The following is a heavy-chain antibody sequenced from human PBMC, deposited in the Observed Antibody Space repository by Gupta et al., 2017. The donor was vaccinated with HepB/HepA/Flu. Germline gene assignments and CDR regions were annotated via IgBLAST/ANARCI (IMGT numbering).Heavy chain of an antibody. D-gene: IGHD5-12*01. Sequence: EVQLVESGGGVVQPGGYLRLSCAASGFTFDEYAMHWVRQAPGKGLEWVSLISGDGGSTYYADSVKGRFTISRDNSKNSLYLQMNSLRTEDTALYYCAKDIEDIVATIIDYWGQGTLVTVSS. CDR2: ISGDGGST. J-gene: IGHJ4*02. V-gene: IGHV3-43*02. CDR1: GFTFDEYA. CDR3: AKDIEDIVATIIDY.